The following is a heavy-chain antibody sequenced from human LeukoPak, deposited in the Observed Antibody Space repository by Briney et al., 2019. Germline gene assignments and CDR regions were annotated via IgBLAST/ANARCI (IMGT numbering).Heavy chain of an antibody. D-gene: IGHD1-14*01. CDR3: ARAPGRYVTHAFDI. CDR1: GDSISTATYY. Sequence: SETLSLTCTVSGDSISTATYYWGWIRQSPGKGLEWIGSIFYSGDTYYNPSLKNRVTISVDRSKNQFSLKLSSVTAADTAVYYCARAPGRYVTHAFDIWGQGTMVTVSS. V-gene: IGHV4-39*07. CDR2: IFYSGDT. J-gene: IGHJ3*02.